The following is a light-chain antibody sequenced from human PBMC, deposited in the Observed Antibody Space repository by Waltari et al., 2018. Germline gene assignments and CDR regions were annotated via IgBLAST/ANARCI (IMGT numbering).Light chain of an antibody. V-gene: IGLV2-18*02. CDR1: SSDVGSYNG. Sequence: QSALTQPPSVSGSPGQSVTISCTGTSSDVGSYNGVSWYQQPPDTAPKPIIYEVSARPSGFPDRFSGSNSANTAFLTISGLQAEDEADYFCSSYTSSSTWVFGTGTKVTVL. J-gene: IGLJ1*01. CDR2: EVS. CDR3: SSYTSSSTWV.